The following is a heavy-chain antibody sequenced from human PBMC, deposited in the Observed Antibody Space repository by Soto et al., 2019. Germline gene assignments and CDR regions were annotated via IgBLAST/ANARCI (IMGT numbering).Heavy chain of an antibody. CDR2: IYNSGST. V-gene: IGHV4-31*03. CDR1: GGSISSGGYY. D-gene: IGHD3-22*01. Sequence: QVQLQESGPGLVKPSQTLSLTCTVSGGSISSGGYYWSWIRQHPGKGLEWIGYIYNSGSTYHNPSLKSRVTISVDRSKNQFSLKLSSVTAADTAVYYCARANIFRDSGYYPLLDYWGQGTLVTVSS. CDR3: ARANIFRDSGYYPLLDY. J-gene: IGHJ4*02.